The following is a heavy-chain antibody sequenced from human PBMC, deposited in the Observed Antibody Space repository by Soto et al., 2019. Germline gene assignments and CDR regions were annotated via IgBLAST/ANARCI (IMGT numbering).Heavy chain of an antibody. CDR3: ARGFTVRNRYYYMDV. D-gene: IGHD4-17*01. CDR2: MNPNSGNT. V-gene: IGHV1-8*01. Sequence: QVQLVQSGAEVKKPGASVKVSCKASGYTFISYDINWVRQATGQGLEWMGWMNPNSGNTGYAQKFQGRVTMTRDTSISTAYMELSSLRSEDTAVYYCARGFTVRNRYYYMDVWGKGTTVIVSS. CDR1: GYTFISYD. J-gene: IGHJ6*03.